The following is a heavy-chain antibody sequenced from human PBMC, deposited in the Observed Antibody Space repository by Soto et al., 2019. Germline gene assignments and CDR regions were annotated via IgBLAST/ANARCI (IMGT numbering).Heavy chain of an antibody. CDR1: GYSFTSYW. V-gene: IGHV5-51*01. CDR3: ARRHYYDSSGYPVVYYFDY. CDR2: IYPGDSDT. J-gene: IGHJ4*02. D-gene: IGHD3-22*01. Sequence: PGESLKISCNGSGYSFTSYWIGWVRQMPGKGLEWMGIIYPGDSDTRYSPSFQGQVTISADKSISTAYLQWSSLKASDTAMYYCARRHYYDSSGYPVVYYFDYWGQGTLVTVSS.